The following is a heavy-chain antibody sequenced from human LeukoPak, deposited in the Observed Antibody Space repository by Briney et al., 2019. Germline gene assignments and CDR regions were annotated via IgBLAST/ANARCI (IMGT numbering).Heavy chain of an antibody. Sequence: SETLSLTCTVSGGSISSSNYNWGWIRQHPGKGLEWIGEINHSGSTNYNPSLKSRVTISVDTSKNQFSLKLSSVTAADTAVYYCARGRIRSWYAGGLFDYWGQGTLVTVSS. CDR3: ARGRIRSWYAGGLFDY. CDR1: GGSISSSNYN. D-gene: IGHD6-13*01. J-gene: IGHJ4*02. V-gene: IGHV4-39*07. CDR2: INHSGST.